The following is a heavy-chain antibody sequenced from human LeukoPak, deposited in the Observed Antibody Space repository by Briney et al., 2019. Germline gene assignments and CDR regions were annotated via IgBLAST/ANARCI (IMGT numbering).Heavy chain of an antibody. Sequence: GESLQISSKGSGYSFTNYWIGWVRQIPGKGLELMGSIYPGDSDTRYSPSFQGQVTISADKSITTAYLQWSSLKASDTAKYYCTRQGVYYSDSSAYYYWGQGTLVTVSS. J-gene: IGHJ4*02. CDR3: TRQGVYYSDSSAYYY. D-gene: IGHD3-22*01. CDR2: IYPGDSDT. CDR1: GYSFTNYW. V-gene: IGHV5-51*01.